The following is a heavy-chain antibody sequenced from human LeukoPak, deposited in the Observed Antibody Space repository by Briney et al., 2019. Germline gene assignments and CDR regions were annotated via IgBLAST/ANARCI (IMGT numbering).Heavy chain of an antibody. V-gene: IGHV1-2*02. CDR1: EYTFTDYY. CDR3: ARGPLCSGGSCYRQNYYYYYMDV. Sequence: ASVKVSCKASEYTFTDYYMHWVRQAPGQGLEWMGWINPNSGGTNYAQKFQGRVTMTRDTSISTAYMELSRLRSDDTAVYYCARGPLCSGGSCYRQNYYYYYMDVWGKGTTVTISS. J-gene: IGHJ6*03. D-gene: IGHD2-15*01. CDR2: INPNSGGT.